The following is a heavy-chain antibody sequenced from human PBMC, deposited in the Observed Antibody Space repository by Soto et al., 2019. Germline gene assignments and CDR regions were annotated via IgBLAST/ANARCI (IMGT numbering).Heavy chain of an antibody. CDR1: GGSISSSSYY. CDR3: VRHAQWIIRAY. J-gene: IGHJ4*02. Sequence: SETLSLTCTVSGGSISSSSYYWGWIRQPPGKGLEWIGSIFYSGNTYYNPSLKSRLTLFVDTSKNQFSLKLSSVTAADTAVYYCVRHAQWIIRAYWGQGSLVTVSS. V-gene: IGHV4-39*01. D-gene: IGHD5-12*01. CDR2: IFYSGNT.